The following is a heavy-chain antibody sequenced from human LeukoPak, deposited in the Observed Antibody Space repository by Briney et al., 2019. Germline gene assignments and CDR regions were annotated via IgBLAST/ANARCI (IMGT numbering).Heavy chain of an antibody. CDR1: GYSFTSHW. D-gene: IGHD2-15*01. J-gene: IGHJ4*02. V-gene: IGHV5-10-1*01. CDR3: ARHRDCSTGSCYPDF. Sequence: GESLKISCKGSGYSFTSHWITWVRQMPGKGLEWMGRIAPGDSYTNYSPSFQGHVTISADKSDSTAYLQWSSLKASDTATYYCARHRDCSTGSCYPDFWGQGTLVTVSS. CDR2: IAPGDSYT.